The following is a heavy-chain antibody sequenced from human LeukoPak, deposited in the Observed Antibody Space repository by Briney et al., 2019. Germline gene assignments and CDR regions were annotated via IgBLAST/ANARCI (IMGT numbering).Heavy chain of an antibody. CDR2: ISSSGSTI. Sequence: GGSLRLSCAASGFTFSSYEINWVRQAPGKGLEWVSYISSSGSTIYYADSVKGRFTVARDNAKNTLYLQMNSLRAEDTAVYYCTRELEVDDAFDIWGQGTMVTVSS. V-gene: IGHV3-48*03. CDR3: TRELEVDDAFDI. J-gene: IGHJ3*02. D-gene: IGHD3-22*01. CDR1: GFTFSSYE.